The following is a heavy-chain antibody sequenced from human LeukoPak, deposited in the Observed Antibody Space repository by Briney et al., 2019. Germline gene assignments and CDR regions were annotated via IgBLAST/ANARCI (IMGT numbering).Heavy chain of an antibody. D-gene: IGHD4-23*01. CDR2: IYHSGST. V-gene: IGHV4-4*02. CDR1: GGSISSNNW. Sequence: SETLSLTCAVSGGSISSNNWWGWVRQPPGKGLEWIGEIYHSGSTNYNPSLKSRVTISVDTSKNQFSLKLSSVTAADTAVYYCALQTDYGGNEYWGQGTLVTVSS. CDR3: ALQTDYGGNEY. J-gene: IGHJ4*02.